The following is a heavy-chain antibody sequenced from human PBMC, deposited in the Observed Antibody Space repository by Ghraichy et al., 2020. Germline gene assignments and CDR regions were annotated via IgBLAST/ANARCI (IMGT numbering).Heavy chain of an antibody. D-gene: IGHD7-27*01. J-gene: IGHJ4*02. CDR2: IVTLSDIA. Sequence: SVKVSCKASGGTFSSYNINWVRQAPGHGLEWMGRIVTLSDIANHAAKFLGRATFAADTATSTAYMELSGLGSEDTAVYYCATEYELTGDPYYFDFWGQGTLVTVSS. CDR3: ATEYELTGDPYYFDF. V-gene: IGHV1-69*04. CDR1: GGTFSSYN.